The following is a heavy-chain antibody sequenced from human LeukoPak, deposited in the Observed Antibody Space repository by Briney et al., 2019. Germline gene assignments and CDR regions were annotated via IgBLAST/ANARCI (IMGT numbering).Heavy chain of an antibody. CDR2: IKQDGSEK. D-gene: IGHD6-13*01. V-gene: IGHV3-7*01. J-gene: IGHJ2*01. Sequence: GGSLRLSCAASGFTFSSYWMSWVRQAPGKGLEWVANIKQDGSEKYYVDSVKGRFTISRDNAKNSLFLQMNSLRVEDTAVYYCARDFGIAAAGTEPFDLWGRGTLVTVSS. CDR3: ARDFGIAAAGTEPFDL. CDR1: GFTFSSYW.